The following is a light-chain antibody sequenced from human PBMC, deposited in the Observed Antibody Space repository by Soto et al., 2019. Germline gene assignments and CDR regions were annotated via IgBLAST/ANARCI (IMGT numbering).Light chain of an antibody. CDR3: QQYNNWPRT. J-gene: IGKJ1*01. V-gene: IGKV3-15*01. CDR2: DGS. Sequence: EIVMTQSPATLSVSPGERATLSCRASQSVNNNLAWYQQKPSQAPRLLIYDGSSRATDIPTRFSGSGSGTEFTLTISSLQSEDSAIYYCQQYNNWPRTFGQGTTVEIK. CDR1: QSVNNN.